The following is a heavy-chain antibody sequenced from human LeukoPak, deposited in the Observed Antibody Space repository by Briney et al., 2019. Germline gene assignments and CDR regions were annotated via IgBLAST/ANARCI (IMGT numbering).Heavy chain of an antibody. Sequence: GGSLSLSRVASGFTFRRCRMHWVRQAPGKGLDWVSSISSSSSYIYYADSVKGRFTISRDNAKNSLYLQMNSLRAEDTAVYYCARGGSSTSCPFDYWGQGTLVTVSS. V-gene: IGHV3-21*01. CDR2: ISSSSSYI. CDR1: GFTFRRCR. J-gene: IGHJ4*02. D-gene: IGHD2-2*01. CDR3: ARGGSSTSCPFDY.